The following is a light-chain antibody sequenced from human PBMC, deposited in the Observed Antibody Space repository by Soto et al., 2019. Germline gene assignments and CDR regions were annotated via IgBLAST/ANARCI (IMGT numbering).Light chain of an antibody. CDR2: AAS. CDR3: QQSYSTPRT. V-gene: IGKV1-39*01. CDR1: QSISSY. J-gene: IGKJ1*01. Sequence: DIQMTQSPSSLSASVGDRVTITCRASQSISSYLNWYKQKQGKAPRXXIYAASSLQSGVPSRFSGSVSGTDFTLTISSLKPEDFETYYCQQSYSTPRTVGQGTKVDIK.